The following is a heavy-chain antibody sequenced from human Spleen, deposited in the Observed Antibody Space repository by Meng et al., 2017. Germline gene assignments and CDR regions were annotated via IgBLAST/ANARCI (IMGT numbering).Heavy chain of an antibody. Sequence: QVQLVQSGAEVKKPGASVEVSCKASDYTLTTYDINWVRQAPGQGLEWMAWLGAHDGDTSHAPKFQGRVTVSADRPTATAYMELRSLRSDDTAVYYCARGTPGRSYSDYWGQGTLVTVSS. CDR2: LGAHDGDT. J-gene: IGHJ4*02. CDR1: DYTLTTYD. CDR3: ARGTPGRSYSDY. V-gene: IGHV1-18*01. D-gene: IGHD3-10*01.